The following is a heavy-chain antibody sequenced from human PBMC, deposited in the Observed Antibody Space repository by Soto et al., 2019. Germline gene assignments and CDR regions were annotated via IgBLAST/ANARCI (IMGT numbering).Heavy chain of an antibody. CDR3: AKIGSSSWYFFEPIDY. J-gene: IGHJ4*02. CDR2: ISGSGGST. Sequence: PGGSLRLSCAASGFTFSSYAMSWVRQAPGKGLEWVSAISGSGGSTYYADSVKGRFTISRDNSKNTLYLQMNSLRAEDTAVYYCAKIGSSSWYFFEPIDYWGQGTLVTVSS. D-gene: IGHD6-13*01. V-gene: IGHV3-23*01. CDR1: GFTFSSYA.